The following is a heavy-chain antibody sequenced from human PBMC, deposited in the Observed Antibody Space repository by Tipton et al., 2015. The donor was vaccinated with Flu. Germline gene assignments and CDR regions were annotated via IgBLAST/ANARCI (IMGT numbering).Heavy chain of an antibody. D-gene: IGHD3-10*02. CDR1: GGSFSGYY. CDR2: INHSGST. Sequence: TLSLTCAVYGGSFSGYYRSWIRQPPGKGLEWIGEINHSGSTYYNPSLKSRVTLSVDTSKSQFSLMLRSVTAADTAIYYCARLSYYDVDLKNFYFEDWGQGTLVTVSS. J-gene: IGHJ4*02. V-gene: IGHV4-34*01. CDR3: ARLSYYDVDLKNFYFED.